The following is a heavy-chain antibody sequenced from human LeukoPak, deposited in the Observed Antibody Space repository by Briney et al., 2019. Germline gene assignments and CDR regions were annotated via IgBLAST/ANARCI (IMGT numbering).Heavy chain of an antibody. CDR2: IYYSGST. CDR3: AREARKWYDSSGHYSRDYYYYYMDV. CDR1: GGSISSGGYS. Sequence: PSETLSLTCAVSGGSISSGGYSWSWIRQPPGKGLEWIGYIYYSGSTYYNPSLKSRVTISVDTSKNQFSLKLSSVTAADTAVYYCAREARKWYDSSGHYSRDYYYYYMDVWGKGTTVTVSS. J-gene: IGHJ6*03. V-gene: IGHV4-30-4*07. D-gene: IGHD3-22*01.